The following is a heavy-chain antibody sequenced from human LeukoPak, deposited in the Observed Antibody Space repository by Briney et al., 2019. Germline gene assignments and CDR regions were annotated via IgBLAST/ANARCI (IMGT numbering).Heavy chain of an antibody. CDR3: ARASTVAAAVPDAFDI. J-gene: IGHJ3*02. CDR2: ISSSSGYI. CDR1: GFTFSNCN. V-gene: IGHV3-21*01. Sequence: PGGSLRLSCAASGFTFSNCNINWVRQAPRKGLEWVSSISSSSGYIYYADSLKGRFTVSRDNAKNSLYLQMNSLRAEDTAVYYCARASTVAAAVPDAFDIWGQGTMVTVSS. D-gene: IGHD6-13*01.